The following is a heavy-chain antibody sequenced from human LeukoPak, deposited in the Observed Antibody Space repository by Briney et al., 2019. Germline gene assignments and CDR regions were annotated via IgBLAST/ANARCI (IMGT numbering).Heavy chain of an antibody. V-gene: IGHV3-23*01. CDR1: GFTFSSYA. Sequence: PGGSLRLSCAASGFTFSSYAMSWVRQAPGKGLEWVSAIRGSGGSTYYADSVKGRFTISRDNPKNTLYLQMNSLRAEDTAVYYCAQYSGPYGSGSYYTPTDYWGQGTLVPVPS. CDR2: IRGSGGST. D-gene: IGHD3-10*01. J-gene: IGHJ4*02. CDR3: AQYSGPYGSGSYYTPTDY.